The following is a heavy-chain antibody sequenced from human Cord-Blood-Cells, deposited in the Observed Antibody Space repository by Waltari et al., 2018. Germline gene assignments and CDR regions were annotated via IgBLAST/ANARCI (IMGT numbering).Heavy chain of an antibody. D-gene: IGHD6-13*01. CDR2: IYYSGST. Sequence: QVQLPESGPGLVKPSETLSLTCTVSGGSISSYYWSWLRPPPGKGLEWIGYIYYSGSTNYNPSLKSRVTISVDTSKNQFSLKLSSVTAADTAVYYCARASYSSSWYWFDPWGQGTLVTVSS. CDR3: ARASYSSSWYWFDP. V-gene: IGHV4-59*01. J-gene: IGHJ5*02. CDR1: GGSISSYY.